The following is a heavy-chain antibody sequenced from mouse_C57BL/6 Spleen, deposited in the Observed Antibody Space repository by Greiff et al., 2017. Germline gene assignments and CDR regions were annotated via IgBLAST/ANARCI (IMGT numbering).Heavy chain of an antibody. J-gene: IGHJ2*01. CDR1: GYSFTGYY. D-gene: IGHD1-1*01. CDR3: ARAHYYGSSPYYCDY. V-gene: IGHV1-42*01. Sequence: VQLKQSGPELVKPGASVKISCKASGYSFTGYYMNWVKQSPEKSLEWIGEINPSTGGTTYNQKFKAKATLTVDKSSSTAYMQLKSLTSEDSAVYYCARAHYYGSSPYYCDYWGQGTTLTVSS. CDR2: INPSTGGT.